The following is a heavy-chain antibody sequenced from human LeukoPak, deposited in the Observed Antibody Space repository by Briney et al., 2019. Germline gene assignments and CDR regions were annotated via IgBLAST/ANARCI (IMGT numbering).Heavy chain of an antibody. V-gene: IGHV4-59*01. D-gene: IGHD1-7*01. CDR2: IYYSGNT. CDR3: ARDWITGTGDAFDI. Sequence: PSETLSLTCTASGGSISSFYWSWIRQPPGKGLEWIGYIYYSGNTNYSPSLKSQLTMSVDTSKNQFSLKLSSVTAADTAVYYCARDWITGTGDAFDIWGQGTMVTVSS. J-gene: IGHJ3*02. CDR1: GGSISSFY.